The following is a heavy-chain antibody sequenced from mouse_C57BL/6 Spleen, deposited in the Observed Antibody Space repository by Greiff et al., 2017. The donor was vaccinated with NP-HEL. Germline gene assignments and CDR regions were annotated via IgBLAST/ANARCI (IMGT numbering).Heavy chain of an antibody. CDR2: IDPNSGGT. Sequence: QVQLQQPGAELVKPGASVKLSCKASGYTFTSYWMHWVKQRPGRGLEWIGRIDPNSGGTKYNEQFKSKATLTVDKPSSTAYMQLSSLTSEDYAVYYCARGVTTVVAEYFDVWGTGTTVTVSS. CDR1: GYTFTSYW. J-gene: IGHJ1*03. CDR3: ARGVTTVVAEYFDV. V-gene: IGHV1-72*01. D-gene: IGHD1-1*01.